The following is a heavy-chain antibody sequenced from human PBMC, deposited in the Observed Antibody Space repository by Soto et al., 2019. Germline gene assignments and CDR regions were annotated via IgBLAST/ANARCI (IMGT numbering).Heavy chain of an antibody. CDR2: INSDGSST. V-gene: IGHV3-74*01. CDR1: GFTFSSYW. J-gene: IGHJ3*02. CDR3: ARVIDDYIWGSYRSNYAFDI. Sequence: GGSLRLSCAASGFTFSSYWMHWVRQAPGKGLVWVSRINSDGSSTSYADSVKGRFTISRDNAKNTLYLQMNSLRAEDTAVYYCARVIDDYIWGSYRSNYAFDIWGQGTMVTVSS. D-gene: IGHD3-16*02.